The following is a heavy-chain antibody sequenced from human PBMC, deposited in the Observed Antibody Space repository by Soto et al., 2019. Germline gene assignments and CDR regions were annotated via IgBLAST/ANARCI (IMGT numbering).Heavy chain of an antibody. CDR2: ISGSGGSP. CDR3: AKDRSGWYRCIDY. D-gene: IGHD6-13*01. Sequence: EVQLLESGGGLVQPGGSLRLSCAASGFTFSNYAMNWVRQAPGKGLEWVSAISGSGGSPYYADSVKGRFTISRDNSKNTLYLQMNSLRAEATAVYYCAKDRSGWYRCIDYWGQGTLVTV. CDR1: GFTFSNYA. J-gene: IGHJ4*02. V-gene: IGHV3-23*01.